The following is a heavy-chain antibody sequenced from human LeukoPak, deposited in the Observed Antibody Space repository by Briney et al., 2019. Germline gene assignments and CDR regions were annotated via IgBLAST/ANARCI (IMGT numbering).Heavy chain of an antibody. CDR2: IYTSGST. CDR3: ARDSDYDFWSGYTDGYYYGMDV. J-gene: IGHJ6*02. CDR1: GGSISSYY. D-gene: IGHD3-3*01. Sequence: SETLSLTCTVSGGSISSYYWSWIRQPAGKGLEWIGRIYTSGSTNYNPSLKSRVTMSVDTSKNQFSLKLSSVTAADTAVYYCARDSDYDFWSGYTDGYYYGMDVRGQGTTVTVSS. V-gene: IGHV4-4*07.